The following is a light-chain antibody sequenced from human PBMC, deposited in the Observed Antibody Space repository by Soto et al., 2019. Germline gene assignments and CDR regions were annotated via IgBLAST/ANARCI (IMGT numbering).Light chain of an antibody. J-gene: IGKJ1*01. CDR1: QSVSTNY. V-gene: IGKV3-20*01. Sequence: EIVLTQSPGTLSLSPGERATLFCRASQSVSTNYLAWYQQKPGQAPRLLIYASSNRATGIPDRFSGSGSGTDFTLTISRLEPEDFAVYYCQQYGSSRTFGQGTKVDIK. CDR3: QQYGSSRT. CDR2: ASS.